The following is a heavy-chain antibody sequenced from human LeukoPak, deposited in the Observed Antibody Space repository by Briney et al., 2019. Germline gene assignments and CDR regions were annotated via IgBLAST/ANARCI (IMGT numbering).Heavy chain of an antibody. Sequence: GGSLRLSCAASGFTFDDYAMHWVRQAPGKGLEWVSGISWNSGSIGYADSVKGRFTISRDNAKNSLYLQMNSLRAGDTALHYCAKDLVLRYFEGSLDYWGQGTLVTVSS. CDR1: GFTFDDYA. CDR2: ISWNSGSI. V-gene: IGHV3-9*01. CDR3: AKDLVLRYFEGSLDY. J-gene: IGHJ4*02. D-gene: IGHD3-9*01.